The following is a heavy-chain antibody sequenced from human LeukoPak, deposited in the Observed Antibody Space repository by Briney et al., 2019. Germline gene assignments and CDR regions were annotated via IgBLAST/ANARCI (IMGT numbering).Heavy chain of an antibody. V-gene: IGHV5-51*01. D-gene: IGHD2-2*01. Sequence: GESLKISCKGSGYSFISYWIGWVRQMPGKGLEWMGIIYPDDSDTRYSPSSQGQVTISADKSISTAYLQWSSLKASDTAMYYCARHRRPAASDALDIWGQGTKVTVSS. CDR3: ARHRRPAASDALDI. J-gene: IGHJ3*02. CDR1: GYSFISYW. CDR2: IYPDDSDT.